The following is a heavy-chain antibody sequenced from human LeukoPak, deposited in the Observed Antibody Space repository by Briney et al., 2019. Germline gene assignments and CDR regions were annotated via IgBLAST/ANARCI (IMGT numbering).Heavy chain of an antibody. CDR3: ARGGAVAGYGMDV. J-gene: IGHJ6*02. CDR1: GGSISSGSYY. D-gene: IGHD6-19*01. V-gene: IGHV4-61*09. CDR2: IYTSGST. Sequence: PSQTLSLTCTVSGGSISSGSYYWSWIRQPAGKGLEWIGHIYTSGSTNYNPSLKSRVTISVDTSKNQFSLKLSSVTAADTAVYYCARGGAVAGYGMDVWGQGTTVTVSS.